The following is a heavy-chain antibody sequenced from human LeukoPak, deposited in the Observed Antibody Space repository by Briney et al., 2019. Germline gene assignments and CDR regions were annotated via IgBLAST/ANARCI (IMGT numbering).Heavy chain of an antibody. CDR3: AKLTTPIVVGTTSSNFDY. V-gene: IGHV3-23*01. J-gene: IGHJ4*02. CDR2: ISGSGGST. CDR1: GFTFSSYA. D-gene: IGHD1-26*01. Sequence: GGSLRLSCAAPGFTFSSYAMSWVRQAPGTGLEWVSIISGSGGSTYYADSVKGRFTISRDNSKNTLFLQMNSLRAEDAAVYYCAKLTTPIVVGTTSSNFDYWGQGTLVTVSS.